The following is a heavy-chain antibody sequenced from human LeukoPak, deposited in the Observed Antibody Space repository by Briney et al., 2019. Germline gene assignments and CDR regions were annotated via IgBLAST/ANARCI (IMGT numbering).Heavy chain of an antibody. V-gene: IGHV4-31*03. Sequence: SQTLSLTCTVSGGSISSGGYYWSWIRQHPGKGLEWIGYIYYSESTYYNPSLKSRVTISVDTSKNQFSLKLSSVTAADTAVYYCARTSTVTRPYYFDYWGQGTLVTVSS. D-gene: IGHD4-17*01. CDR1: GGSISSGGYY. J-gene: IGHJ4*02. CDR2: IYYSEST. CDR3: ARTSTVTRPYYFDY.